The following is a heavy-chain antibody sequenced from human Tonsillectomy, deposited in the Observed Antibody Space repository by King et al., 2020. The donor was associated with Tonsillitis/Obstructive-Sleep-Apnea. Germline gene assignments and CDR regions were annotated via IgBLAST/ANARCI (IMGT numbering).Heavy chain of an antibody. CDR3: ARLLVPRPGVTTSGTNYFDY. J-gene: IGHJ4*02. Sequence: VQLQESGPGLVKPSETLSLTCTVSGGSISNYYWSWIRQPPGKGLEWIGYIYYSGNTNYNPSLKSRVTISVDTSKNQFSLKLSSVTAADTAVYYRARLLVPRPGVTTSGTNYFDYWGQGTLVTVSS. D-gene: IGHD6-13*01. V-gene: IGHV4-59*08. CDR2: IYYSGNT. CDR1: GGSISNYY.